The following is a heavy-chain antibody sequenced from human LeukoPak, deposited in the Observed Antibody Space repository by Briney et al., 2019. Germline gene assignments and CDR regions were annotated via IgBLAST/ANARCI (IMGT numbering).Heavy chain of an antibody. V-gene: IGHV3-48*03. CDR2: IGSSGTTI. Sequence: PGGSLRLSCAASGFTFSRYDMNWVRQAPGKGLEWVSYIGSSGTTIYYTDSVKGRFTISRDNAKNSLYLQMNSLRAEDTAAYYCARESAWGYSFDYWGRGTLVTVSS. J-gene: IGHJ4*02. CDR1: GFTFSRYD. D-gene: IGHD3-16*01. CDR3: ARESAWGYSFDY.